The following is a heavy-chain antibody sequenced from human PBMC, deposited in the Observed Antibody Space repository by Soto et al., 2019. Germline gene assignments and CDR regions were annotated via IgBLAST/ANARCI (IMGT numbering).Heavy chain of an antibody. CDR3: ARMATSGTLNWFDP. CDR2: MNPNSGNT. J-gene: IGHJ5*02. Sequence: GASVKVSCKASGYTFGNNDVSWVRQATGQGLEWMGWMNPNSGNTGYAQKFQGRVSMTRNTSITTAHLELSSLRSDDTAIYYCARMATSGTLNWFDPWGQGTLVTV. V-gene: IGHV1-8*01. CDR1: GYTFGNND.